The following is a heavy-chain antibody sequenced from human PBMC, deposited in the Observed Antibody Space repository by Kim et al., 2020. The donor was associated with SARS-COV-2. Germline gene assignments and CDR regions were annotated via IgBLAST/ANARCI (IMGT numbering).Heavy chain of an antibody. CDR3: ASGRVGRDILTGYSGDY. Sequence: SVKVSCKASGGTFSSYAISWVRQAPGQGLEWMGGIIPIFGTANYAQKFQGRVTITADESTSTAYMELSSLRSEDTAVYYCASGRVGRDILTGYSGDYWGQGTLVTVSS. CDR2: IIPIFGTA. V-gene: IGHV1-69*13. CDR1: GGTFSSYA. D-gene: IGHD3-9*01. J-gene: IGHJ4*02.